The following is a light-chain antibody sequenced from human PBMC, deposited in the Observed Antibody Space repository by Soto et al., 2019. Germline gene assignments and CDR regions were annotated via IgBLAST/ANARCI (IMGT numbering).Light chain of an antibody. J-gene: IGKJ1*01. CDR1: QSVSNTY. V-gene: IGKV3-20*01. CDR2: GAS. Sequence: EIVLTQSPATLSLSQGDTATLSCLSSQSVSNTYLAWYQQKPGQAPRLRIYGASSRATGFPDRFSGSGSGTDFTLTISRLETEDFAVYYCQLYDSSSWTFGQGTKV. CDR3: QLYDSSSWT.